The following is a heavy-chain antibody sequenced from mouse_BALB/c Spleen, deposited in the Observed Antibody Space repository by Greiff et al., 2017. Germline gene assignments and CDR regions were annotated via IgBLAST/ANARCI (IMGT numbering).Heavy chain of an antibody. V-gene: IGHV14-3*02. CDR2: IDPANGNT. CDR3: AFNWDFDY. J-gene: IGHJ2*01. CDR1: GFNIKDTY. Sequence: EVKLMESGAELVKPGASVKLSCTASGFNIKDTYMHWVKQRPEQGLEWIGRIDPANGNTKYDPKFQGKATITADTSSNTAYLQLSSLTSEDTAVYYCAFNWDFDYWGQGTTLTVSS. D-gene: IGHD4-1*01.